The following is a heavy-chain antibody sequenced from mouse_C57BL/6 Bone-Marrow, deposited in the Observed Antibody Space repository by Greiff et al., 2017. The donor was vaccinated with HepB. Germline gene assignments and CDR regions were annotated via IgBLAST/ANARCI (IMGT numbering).Heavy chain of an antibody. J-gene: IGHJ4*01. V-gene: IGHV1-69*01. CDR2: IDPSDSYT. CDR3: AFITTVVAPYAMDY. CDR1: GYTFTSYW. Sequence: VKLQQPGAELVMPGASVKLSCKASGYTFTSYWMHWVKQRPGQGLEWIGEIDPSDSYTNYNQKFKGKSTLTVDKSSSTAYMQLSSLTSEDSAVYYSAFITTVVAPYAMDYWGQGTSFTVSS. D-gene: IGHD1-1*01.